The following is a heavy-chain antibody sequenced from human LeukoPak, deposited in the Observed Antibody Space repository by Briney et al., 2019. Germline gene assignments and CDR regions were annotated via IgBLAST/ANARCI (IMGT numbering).Heavy chain of an antibody. CDR3: ARDYYDSSGYYYAGY. CDR1: GLTFSSYG. D-gene: IGHD3-22*01. Sequence: GGSLRLSCAASGLTFSSYGMHWVRQAPGKGLEWVAVIWYDGNNKYYADSVKGRFTISRDNSKNTLYLQMNSLRAEDTAVYYCARDYYDSSGYYYAGYWGQGTLVTVSS. CDR2: IWYDGNNK. J-gene: IGHJ4*02. V-gene: IGHV3-33*01.